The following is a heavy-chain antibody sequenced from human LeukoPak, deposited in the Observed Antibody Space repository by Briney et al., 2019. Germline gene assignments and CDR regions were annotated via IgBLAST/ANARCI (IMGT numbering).Heavy chain of an antibody. J-gene: IGHJ5*02. CDR2: INHSGST. Sequence: PSETLSLTCTVSGGSISSSSYYWGWIRQPPGKGLEWIGEINHSGSTNYNPSLKSRVTISVDTSKNQFSLKLSSVTAADTAVYYCARDGDYYDSSGYLFDPWGQGTLVTVSS. V-gene: IGHV4-39*07. CDR1: GGSISSSSYY. D-gene: IGHD3-22*01. CDR3: ARDGDYYDSSGYLFDP.